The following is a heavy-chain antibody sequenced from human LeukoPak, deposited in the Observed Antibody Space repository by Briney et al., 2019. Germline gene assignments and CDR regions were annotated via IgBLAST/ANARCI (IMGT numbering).Heavy chain of an antibody. CDR1: GFTFTSYA. CDR3: AKDLIAGDLARVSDY. D-gene: IGHD3-16*01. Sequence: GGSLRLSCAASGFTFTSYAMTWVRQAPGKGLEWVSAISGSGGSTDYADSVKGRFTISRDNSADTLYLQMNSLRAEDTAIYYCAKDLIAGDLARVSDYWGQGTLVTVSS. J-gene: IGHJ4*02. CDR2: ISGSGGST. V-gene: IGHV3-23*01.